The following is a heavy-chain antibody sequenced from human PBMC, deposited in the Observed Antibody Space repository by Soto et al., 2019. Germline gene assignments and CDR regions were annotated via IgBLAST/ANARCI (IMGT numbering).Heavy chain of an antibody. D-gene: IGHD2-2*03. J-gene: IGHJ6*02. V-gene: IGHV4-39*01. CDR1: GGFVSSSSYS. Sequence: SETLSLTCSVSGGFVSSSSYSWGWIRQSPGKGLEWIGTMYSSENTYYNPSLLSRVTISVDTSKNEFSLRLSSVTAADTAVYYCARLNGYCISTNCHGYYGMDVWGQGTSVTVSS. CDR2: MYSSENT. CDR3: ARLNGYCISTNCHGYYGMDV.